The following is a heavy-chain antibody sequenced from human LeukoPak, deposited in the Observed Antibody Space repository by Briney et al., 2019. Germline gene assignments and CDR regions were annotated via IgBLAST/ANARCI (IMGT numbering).Heavy chain of an antibody. Sequence: SETLSLTCTVSGGSISSCYWGWIRRPPGKGLEWIGSIYYSGSTYYNPSLKSRVTISVDTSKNQFSLKLSSVTAADTAVYYCARVPSYGYLNWFDPWGQGTLVTVSS. V-gene: IGHV4-39*07. CDR1: GGSISSCY. CDR3: ARVPSYGYLNWFDP. D-gene: IGHD5-18*01. CDR2: IYYSGST. J-gene: IGHJ5*02.